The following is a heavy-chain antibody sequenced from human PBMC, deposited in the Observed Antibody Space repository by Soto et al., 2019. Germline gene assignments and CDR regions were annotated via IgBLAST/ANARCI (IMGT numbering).Heavy chain of an antibody. D-gene: IGHD3-22*01. V-gene: IGHV4-59*12. Sequence: SETLSLTCTVSGGSISSYYWSWIRQPPGKGLEWIAYIYYSGSTEYNPSLKSRVTISVDTSKNQFSLKTEDTAVYYCTKVRADYYDSSGPNYWGQGTLVTVSS. CDR2: IYYSGST. CDR3: TKVRADYYDSSGPNY. CDR1: GGSISSYY. J-gene: IGHJ4*02.